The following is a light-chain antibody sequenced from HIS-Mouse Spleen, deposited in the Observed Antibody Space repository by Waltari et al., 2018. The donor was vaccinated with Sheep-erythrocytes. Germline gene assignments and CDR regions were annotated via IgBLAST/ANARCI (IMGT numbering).Light chain of an antibody. V-gene: IGKV1-27*01. J-gene: IGKJ4*01. CDR1: QGISSY. CDR2: SAS. Sequence: DIQLTQSPSSLSASVGDRVTIPCRVSQGISSYLNWYRQKPGKVPKLLIYSASNLQSGVPSRFSGSGSGTDFTLTISSLQPEDVATYYGKRTYNAPPAFGGGTKVEIK. CDR3: KRTYNAPPA.